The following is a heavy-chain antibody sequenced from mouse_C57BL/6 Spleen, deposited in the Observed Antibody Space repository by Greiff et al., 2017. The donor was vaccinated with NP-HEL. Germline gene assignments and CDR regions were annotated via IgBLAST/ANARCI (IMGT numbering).Heavy chain of an antibody. CDR3: ARTFCGSSGFAY. J-gene: IGHJ3*01. Sequence: QVQLQQPGAELVRPGSSVKLSCKASGYTFTSYWMHWVKQRPIQGLEWIGNIDPSDSETHYNQKFKDKATLTVDKSSSTAYMQLSSLTSEDSAVYYCARTFCGSSGFAYWGQGTLVTVSA. D-gene: IGHD1-1*01. CDR1: GYTFTSYW. V-gene: IGHV1-52*01. CDR2: IDPSDSET.